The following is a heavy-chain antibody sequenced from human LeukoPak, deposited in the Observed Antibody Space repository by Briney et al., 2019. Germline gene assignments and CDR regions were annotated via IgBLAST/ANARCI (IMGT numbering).Heavy chain of an antibody. D-gene: IGHD6-19*01. V-gene: IGHV6-1*01. CDR2: TYYRSKWYN. CDR3: AREFRSSADY. J-gene: IGHJ4*02. CDR1: GDGVTGNSVA. Sequence: SQTLSLTCAISGDGVTGNSVAWNWIRQSPSRGLEWLGRTYYRSKWYNDYAVSVKSRVTINSDTSKNQFSLQLNSVTPEDTAVYFCAREFRSSADYWGQGTLVTVSS.